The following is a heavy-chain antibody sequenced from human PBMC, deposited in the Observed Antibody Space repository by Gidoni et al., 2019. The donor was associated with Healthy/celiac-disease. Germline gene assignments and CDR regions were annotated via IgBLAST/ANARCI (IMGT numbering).Heavy chain of an antibody. CDR3: AKDAGSCFFY. J-gene: IGHJ4*02. V-gene: IGHV3-23*01. D-gene: IGHD2-15*01. CDR1: GFTFSSYA. Sequence: EVQLLESGGGLVQPGGSLRLSCAAHGFTFSSYAMSWVRQAPAKGLEWVSAIRGSGGSTYYADSVKGRFTISRDNPKNTMYLQMNSLRAEDTAVYYCAKDAGSCFFYWGQGTLVTVSS. CDR2: IRGSGGST.